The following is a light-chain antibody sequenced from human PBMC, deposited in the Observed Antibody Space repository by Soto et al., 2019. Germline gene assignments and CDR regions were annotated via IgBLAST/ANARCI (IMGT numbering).Light chain of an antibody. CDR2: GAS. J-gene: IGKJ1*01. CDR1: QSVSSKY. V-gene: IGKV3D-20*02. CDR3: QQCHRYLT. Sequence: EIVLTQSPATLSLSPGERATLSCRASQSVSSKYLGWYQQKPGQAPRLLIYGASSRANGIPDRFSGSGSGTEFTLTISSLQPDDIATYYCQQCHRYLTFGQGTKVDI.